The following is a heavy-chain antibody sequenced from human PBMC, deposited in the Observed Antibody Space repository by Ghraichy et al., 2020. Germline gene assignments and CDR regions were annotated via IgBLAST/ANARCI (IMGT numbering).Heavy chain of an antibody. CDR2: IKQDGSEK. V-gene: IGHV3-7*03. Sequence: GGSLRLSCAASGFTFSSYWMSWVRQAPGKGLEWVANIKQDGSEKYYVDSVKGRFTISRDNAKNSLYLQMNSLRAEDTAVYYCARDRQWLPEYYHYYYGMDVWCQGASVTVSS. J-gene: IGHJ6*02. CDR3: ARDRQWLPEYYHYYYGMDV. CDR1: GFTFSSYW. D-gene: IGHD6-19*01.